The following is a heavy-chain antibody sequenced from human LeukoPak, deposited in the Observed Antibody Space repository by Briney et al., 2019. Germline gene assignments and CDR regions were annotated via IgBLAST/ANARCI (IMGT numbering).Heavy chain of an antibody. CDR1: GYSISSGYY. J-gene: IGHJ4*02. Sequence: KPSETPSLTCAVSGYSISSGYYWGWIRQPPGKGPEGIGGIYHSGSTYYNPSLKSRVTISVDTSKNQFSLKLSSVTAADTAVYYCARLITIFGVVTDDWGQGTLVTVSS. V-gene: IGHV4-38-2*01. CDR3: ARLITIFGVVTDD. CDR2: IYHSGST. D-gene: IGHD3-3*01.